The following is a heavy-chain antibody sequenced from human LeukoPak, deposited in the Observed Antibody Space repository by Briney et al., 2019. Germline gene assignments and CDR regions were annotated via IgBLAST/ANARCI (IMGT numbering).Heavy chain of an antibody. D-gene: IGHD3-10*01. V-gene: IGHV3-48*04. J-gene: IGHJ6*03. CDR2: ISDRSSTI. Sequence: PGGSLRLSCAASGFTFTEYSIIWVRQAPGKGLEWVSFISDISDRSSTIHYADSVKGRFTISRDNAERSVYLQMNSLRADDTAVYYCARVRGPTLKTCYMDARGTGTTVTVSS. CDR1: GFTFTEYS. CDR3: ARVRGPTLKTCYMDA.